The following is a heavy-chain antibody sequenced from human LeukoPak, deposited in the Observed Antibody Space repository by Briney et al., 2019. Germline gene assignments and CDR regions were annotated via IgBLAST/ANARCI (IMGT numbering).Heavy chain of an antibody. CDR3: ALSRSSNGWSLIDY. CDR1: GGSTNRYY. V-gene: IGHV4-59*01. Sequence: SETLSLTCNLSGGSTNRYYRILFRQPPGKGLEWVGYIYYSGSTNYKPSLKRRVTISVDTSKNQFSLKVSSVTAADPAGHYCALSRSSNGWSLIDYWGQGALVTVSS. D-gene: IGHD6-19*01. J-gene: IGHJ4*02. CDR2: IYYSGST.